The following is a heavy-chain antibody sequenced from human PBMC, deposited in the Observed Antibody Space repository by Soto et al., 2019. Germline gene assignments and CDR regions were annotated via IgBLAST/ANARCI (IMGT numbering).Heavy chain of an antibody. Sequence: SETLSLTCTVSGGSISSYYWSWIRQPPGKGLEWIGYIYYSGSTNYNPSLKSRVTISVDTSKNQFSLKLSSVTAADTAVYYCARDPNHGYFDYWGQGTLVTVSS. CDR3: ARDPNHGYFDY. CDR1: GGSISSYY. CDR2: IYYSGST. J-gene: IGHJ4*02. V-gene: IGHV4-59*01.